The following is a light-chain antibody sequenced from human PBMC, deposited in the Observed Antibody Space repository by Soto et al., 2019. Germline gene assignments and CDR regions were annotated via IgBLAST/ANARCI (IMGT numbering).Light chain of an antibody. CDR2: RAS. V-gene: IGKV3-15*01. J-gene: IGKJ2*01. CDR1: QSVSTS. Sequence: EIALTQSPATLSVSPGERVTLSCRASQSVSTSLAWYQQKPGQAPRLLIYRASIRATGIAARFSGSGSGTEFTLTISSLQSEDFAVYCCQQYENWPPRYTFGQGTKLEIK. CDR3: QQYENWPPRYT.